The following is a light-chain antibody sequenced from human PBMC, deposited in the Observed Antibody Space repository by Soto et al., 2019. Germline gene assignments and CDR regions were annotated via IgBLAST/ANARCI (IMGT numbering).Light chain of an antibody. CDR1: SSDVGAYNY. J-gene: IGLJ2*01. CDR2: DVS. CDR3: CSYAGSYTFA. Sequence: QSALTQPRSVSGSPGQSVTISCTGTSSDVGAYNYVSWYQQHPGKAPKLMIYDVSKWPSGVPDRFSGSKSGNTASLTISGLQADDEADYYCCSYAGSYTFAFGGGTKVTVL. V-gene: IGLV2-11*01.